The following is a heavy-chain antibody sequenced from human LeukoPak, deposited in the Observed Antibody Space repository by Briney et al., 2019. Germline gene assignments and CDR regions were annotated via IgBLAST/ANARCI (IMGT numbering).Heavy chain of an antibody. Sequence: TLSLTCTVSGGSISSGSYYWSWIRQPAGKGLEWIGRIYTSGSTNYNPSLKSRVTISVDTSKNQFSLKLNSVTAADTAVYYCAKPSNYYGSATDAFDFWGQGTMVTVSS. V-gene: IGHV4-61*02. CDR1: GGSISSGSYY. CDR2: IYTSGST. CDR3: AKPSNYYGSATDAFDF. D-gene: IGHD3-10*01. J-gene: IGHJ3*01.